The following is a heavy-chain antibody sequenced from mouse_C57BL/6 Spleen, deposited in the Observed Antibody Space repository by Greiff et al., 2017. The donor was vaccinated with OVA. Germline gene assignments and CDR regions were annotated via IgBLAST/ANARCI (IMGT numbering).Heavy chain of an antibody. D-gene: IGHD2-1*01. CDR1: GYTFTSYG. CDR3: SRGGNSPMDY. V-gene: IGHV1-58*01. Sequence: EVMLVESGAELVRPGSSVKMSCKASGYTFTSYGMNWVKQRPGQGLEWIGYIYIGNGYTEYNEKFKGKATLTSDTSSSTAYMQLSSLTSYDAAIDFYSRGGNSPMDYWGQGTPVTVSS. CDR2: IYIGNGYT. J-gene: IGHJ4*01.